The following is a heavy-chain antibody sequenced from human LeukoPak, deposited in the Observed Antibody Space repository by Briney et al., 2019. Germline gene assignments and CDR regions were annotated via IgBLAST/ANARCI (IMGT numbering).Heavy chain of an antibody. J-gene: IGHJ3*02. V-gene: IGHV3-30*02. CDR2: IRYDGSNK. Sequence: GGSLRLSCAASGFTFSSYGMHWVRQAPGKGLEWVAFIRYDGSNKYYADSVKGRFTISRDNSKNTLYLQMNSLRAEDTAVYYCAKGALIAAAAPYDAFDIWGQGTMVTVSS. CDR3: AKGALIAAAAPYDAFDI. CDR1: GFTFSSYG. D-gene: IGHD6-13*01.